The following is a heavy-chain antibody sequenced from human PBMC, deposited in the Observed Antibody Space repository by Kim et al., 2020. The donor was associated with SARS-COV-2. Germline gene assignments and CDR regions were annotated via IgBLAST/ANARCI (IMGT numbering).Heavy chain of an antibody. J-gene: IGHJ6*02. D-gene: IGHD2-15*01. CDR3: ARGHCSGGSCYRYYYYYGMDV. CDR2: MNPNSGNT. V-gene: IGHV1-8*01. CDR1: GYTFTSYD. Sequence: ASVKVSCKASGYTFTSYDINWVRQATGQGLEWMGWMNPNSGNTGYAQKFQGRVTMTRNTSISTAYMELSSLRSEDTAVYYCARGHCSGGSCYRYYYYYGMDVWGQRNTVTVSS.